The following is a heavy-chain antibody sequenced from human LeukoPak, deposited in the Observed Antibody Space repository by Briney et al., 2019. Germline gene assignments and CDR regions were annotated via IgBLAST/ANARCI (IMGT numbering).Heavy chain of an antibody. CDR1: GGSISSGGYY. Sequence: SETLSLTCTVSGGSISSGGYYWSWIRQHPGKGLEWIGYIYYSGSTYYNPSLKSRVTISVDTSKNQFSLKLSSVTAADTAVYYCARDQGAYGSGSYYNTNAFDIWGQGTMVTVTS. V-gene: IGHV4-31*03. CDR3: ARDQGAYGSGSYYNTNAFDI. CDR2: IYYSGST. D-gene: IGHD3-10*01. J-gene: IGHJ3*02.